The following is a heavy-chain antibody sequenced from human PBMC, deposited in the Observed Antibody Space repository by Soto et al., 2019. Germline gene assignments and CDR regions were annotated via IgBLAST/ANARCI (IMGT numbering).Heavy chain of an antibody. CDR2: ISGDGINT. CDR3: AGANLRSDFDS. V-gene: IGHV3-30*03. Sequence: QIQLVESGGDVVQPGKSLRLSCAASGFNFGFFGMHWVRQAPGKGLEWVAFISGDGINTQYADSVRGRFTLSRDYSRKTTYLQMDSLRYEVTALYYCAGANLRSDFDSWGLGTLVTVSS. CDR1: GFNFGFFG. J-gene: IGHJ4*02.